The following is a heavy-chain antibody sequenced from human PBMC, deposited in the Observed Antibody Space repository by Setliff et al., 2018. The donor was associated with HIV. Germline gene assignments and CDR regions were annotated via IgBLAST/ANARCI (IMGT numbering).Heavy chain of an antibody. J-gene: IGHJ4*02. V-gene: IGHV3-23*01. D-gene: IGHD2-21*01. CDR2: ISGSGAIT. CDR3: ARGHYSTFG. CDR1: GFTFNKYG. Sequence: GSLRLSCAASGFTFNKYGMSWVRQAPGKGLEWVSGISGSGAITHYADSVKGRFSISRDNPKNSLYLQMNSLRAEDTAVYYCARGHYSTFGWGQGTLVTVSS.